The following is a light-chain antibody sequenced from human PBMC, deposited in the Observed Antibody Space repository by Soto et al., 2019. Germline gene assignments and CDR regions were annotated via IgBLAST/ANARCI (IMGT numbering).Light chain of an antibody. CDR3: CSYAGSSTWV. J-gene: IGLJ3*02. Sequence: QSALTQPASVSGSPGQSITISCTGTSSDVGSYNLVSWYQQHPGKAPNLMIYEGSKRPSGVSNRFSGSKSGNTASLTISGLPAEDEADYYCCSYAGSSTWVFGGGTKLTVL. CDR2: EGS. CDR1: SSDVGSYNL. V-gene: IGLV2-23*01.